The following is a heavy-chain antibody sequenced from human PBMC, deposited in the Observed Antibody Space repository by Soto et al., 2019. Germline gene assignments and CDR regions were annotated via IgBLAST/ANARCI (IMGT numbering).Heavy chain of an antibody. D-gene: IGHD2-21*01. V-gene: IGHV4-31*03. J-gene: IGHJ5*02. CDR2: IYYSGST. Sequence: SETLSLTCTVSGGSISSGGYYWNWIRQHPGKGLEWIGYIYYSGSTYYNPSLKSRVTISVDTSKNQFSLKLTSVTAADTAMYYCARRAVVAVTGSLDNWLDPWGQGILVTVSS. CDR1: GGSISSGGYY. CDR3: ARRAVVAVTGSLDNWLDP.